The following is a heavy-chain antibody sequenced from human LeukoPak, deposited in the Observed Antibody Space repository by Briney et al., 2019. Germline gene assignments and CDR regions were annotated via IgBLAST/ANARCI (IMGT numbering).Heavy chain of an antibody. J-gene: IGHJ4*02. V-gene: IGHV1-2*02. Sequence: GASVKVSCKASGYTFTDYSIHWVRQAPGQGLEWMGWINPNSGGTNYVQKFQGRVTMTRDTSISIVYMELSRLNSDDTAVYFCARKKDYDSSGYFRYWGQGTLVTVSS. D-gene: IGHD3-22*01. CDR3: ARKKDYDSSGYFRY. CDR1: GYTFTDYS. CDR2: INPNSGGT.